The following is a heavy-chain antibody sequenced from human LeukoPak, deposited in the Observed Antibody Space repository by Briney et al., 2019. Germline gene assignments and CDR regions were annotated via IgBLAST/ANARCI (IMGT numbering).Heavy chain of an antibody. J-gene: IGHJ5*02. CDR3: ARDDNYYDSSGPAGP. D-gene: IGHD3-22*01. CDR1: GFTFSSYE. Sequence: PGGSLRLSCAASGFTFSSYEMNWVRQAPGKGLEWVSYISSSDSTIYYADSVKGRFTISRDNAKNSLYLQMNSLRAEDTAVYYCARDDNYYDSSGPAGPWGQGTLVTVSS. CDR2: ISSSDSTI. V-gene: IGHV3-48*03.